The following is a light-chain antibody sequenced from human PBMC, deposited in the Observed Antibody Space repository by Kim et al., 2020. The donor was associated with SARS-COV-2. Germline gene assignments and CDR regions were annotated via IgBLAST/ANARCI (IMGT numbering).Light chain of an antibody. Sequence: ASVGDRVTITCRASQSIRSWLAWYQQKPGKAPELLMFVASNLETGVPSRFSGSGSGTEFTLTISSLQPDDFATYYCQQYYSYPLTFGGGTKVDIK. J-gene: IGKJ4*01. V-gene: IGKV1-5*01. CDR3: QQYYSYPLT. CDR2: VAS. CDR1: QSIRSW.